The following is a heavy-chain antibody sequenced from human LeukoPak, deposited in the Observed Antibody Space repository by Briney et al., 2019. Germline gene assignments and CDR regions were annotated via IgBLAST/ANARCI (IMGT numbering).Heavy chain of an antibody. V-gene: IGHV4-39*02. CDR2: IYYSGST. CDR1: GGSISSSSYY. CDR3: ARERRYCSSTSCYIGWFDP. D-gene: IGHD2-2*02. Sequence: PSETLSLTCTVSGGSISSSSYYWSWIRQPPGKGLEWIGSIYYSGSTYYNPSLKSRVTISVDTSKNQFSLKLSSVTAADTAVYYCARERRYCSSTSCYIGWFDPWGQGTLVTVSS. J-gene: IGHJ5*02.